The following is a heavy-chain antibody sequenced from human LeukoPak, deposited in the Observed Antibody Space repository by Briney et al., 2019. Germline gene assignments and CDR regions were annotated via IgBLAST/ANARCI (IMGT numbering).Heavy chain of an antibody. CDR3: GGDTAMARGWDY. CDR1: GLTFSDYY. D-gene: IGHD5-18*01. CDR2: ISSSGSTI. J-gene: IGHJ4*02. Sequence: PGGSLTLSCAASGLTFSDYYMSWIRQPPGKGLEWVSYISSSGSTIYYADPVKGRFTISRDNAKNSLYLQMNSLRAEDTAVYYCGGDTAMARGWDYWGQGTLVTVSS. V-gene: IGHV3-11*04.